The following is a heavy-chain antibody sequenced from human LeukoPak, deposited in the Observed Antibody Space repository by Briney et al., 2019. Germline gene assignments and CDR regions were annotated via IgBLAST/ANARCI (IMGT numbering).Heavy chain of an antibody. CDR3: ARMIMGAVDY. J-gene: IGHJ4*02. D-gene: IGHD1-26*01. V-gene: IGHV3-7*01. Sequence: GGPLRLSCAASGFTFSSYWMGWVRQPPGKGLEWVANIKQDGTEKYYVDSVKGRFTIARDNAKNSLYLQMNSLRAEDTAVFYCARMIMGAVDYWGQGTLVTVSS. CDR1: GFTFSSYW. CDR2: IKQDGTEK.